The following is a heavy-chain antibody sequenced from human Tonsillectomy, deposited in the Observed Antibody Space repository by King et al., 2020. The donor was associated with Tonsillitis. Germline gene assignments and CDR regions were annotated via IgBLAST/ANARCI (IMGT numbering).Heavy chain of an antibody. CDR1: GYTFTGYY. V-gene: IGHV1-2*02. Sequence: QLVQSGAEVKKPGASVKVSCKASGYTFTGYYMHWVRQDPGQGLEWMGWINPNSGGTNYAQKFQGRVTMTRDTSISTAYMELSRLRSDDTAVYYCAREPYSSSWDDAFDIWGQGTMVTVSS. D-gene: IGHD6-13*01. CDR2: INPNSGGT. J-gene: IGHJ3*02. CDR3: AREPYSSSWDDAFDI.